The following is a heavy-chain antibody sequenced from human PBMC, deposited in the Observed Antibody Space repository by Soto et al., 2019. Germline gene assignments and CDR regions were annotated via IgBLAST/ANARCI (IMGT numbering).Heavy chain of an antibody. J-gene: IGHJ6*02. V-gene: IGHV4-34*01. D-gene: IGHD3-22*01. Sequence: KPSETLSLTCAVYGGSFSGYYWSWIRQPPGKGLEWIGEINHSGSTNYNPSLKSRVTISVDTSKNQFSLKLSSVTAADTAVYYCARGQIVAFTMIVVVPRFYGMDVWGQGTTVTV. CDR1: GGSFSGYY. CDR3: ARGQIVAFTMIVVVPRFYGMDV. CDR2: INHSGST.